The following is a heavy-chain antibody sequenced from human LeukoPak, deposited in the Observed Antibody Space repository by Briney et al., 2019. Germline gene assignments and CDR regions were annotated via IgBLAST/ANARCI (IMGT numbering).Heavy chain of an antibody. CDR1: GFTFSRYA. CDR2: INTDSSDI. CDR3: ARDTFQPGLIDS. Sequence: GGSLRLSCAASGFTFSRYAMNWVRQAPGKGLEWVSYINTDSSDIHYADSVKGRFTISRDNARNTLYLQLSSLRAEDSGVYYSARDTFQPGLIDSWGQGTLVTVSS. V-gene: IGHV3-21*05. D-gene: IGHD2-2*01. J-gene: IGHJ4*02.